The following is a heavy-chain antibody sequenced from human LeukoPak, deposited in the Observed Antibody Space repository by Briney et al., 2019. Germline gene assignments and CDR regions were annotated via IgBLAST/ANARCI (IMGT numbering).Heavy chain of an antibody. CDR2: INPNSGGT. V-gene: IGHV1-2*02. Sequence: GASVKVSCKASGYTFTGYYMHWVRQAPGQGLEWMGWINPNSGGTNYAQKFQGRVTMTRDTSISTAYMELSRLRSDDTAVYYCARSVPRGGSCYACGYWGQGTLVTVSS. CDR1: GYTFTGYY. D-gene: IGHD2-15*01. J-gene: IGHJ4*02. CDR3: ARSVPRGGSCYACGY.